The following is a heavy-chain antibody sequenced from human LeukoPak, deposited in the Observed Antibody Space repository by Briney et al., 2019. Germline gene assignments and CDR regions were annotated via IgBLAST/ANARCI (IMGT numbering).Heavy chain of an antibody. CDR3: VRDGKQGHNGWFDP. D-gene: IGHD1-1*01. CDR2: IIPIFDTT. V-gene: IGHV1-69*06. Sequence: ASVTVSCEASGVIFTTIAISWVRQAPGQRPEWLGRIIPIFDTTKYSQKFQGRVTITADKSTSTSYMKLSSLKSEDTAIYYCVRDGKQGHNGWFDPWGQGTLVTVSS. J-gene: IGHJ5*02. CDR1: GVIFTTIA.